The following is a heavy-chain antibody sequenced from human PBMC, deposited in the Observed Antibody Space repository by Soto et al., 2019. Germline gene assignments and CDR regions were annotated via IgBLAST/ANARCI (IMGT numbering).Heavy chain of an antibody. Sequence: ASVKVSCKASGYTFTSYYMHWVRQAPGQGLEWMGKINPSGGSTSYAQKFQGRVTMTRDTSTSTVYMELSSLRSEDTAVYYCARATYYDRRTEDAFDIWGQGTMVTVSS. CDR3: ARATYYDRRTEDAFDI. J-gene: IGHJ3*02. CDR1: GYTFTSYY. CDR2: INPSGGST. V-gene: IGHV1-46*03. D-gene: IGHD3-22*01.